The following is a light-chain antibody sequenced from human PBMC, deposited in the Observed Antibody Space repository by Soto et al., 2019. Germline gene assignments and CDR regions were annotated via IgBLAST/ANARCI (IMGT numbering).Light chain of an antibody. CDR1: SSDVGGSNY. J-gene: IGLJ2*01. Sequence: QYALTQPASVSGSPGQSITISCTGTSSDVGGSNYVSWYQQHPGKAPKLMIYEVSNRPSGVSNRFSGSKSGNTASLTISGLQAEDEAYYYCSSSTSSSTLVFGGGTKLTVL. CDR3: SSSTSSSTLV. V-gene: IGLV2-14*01. CDR2: EVS.